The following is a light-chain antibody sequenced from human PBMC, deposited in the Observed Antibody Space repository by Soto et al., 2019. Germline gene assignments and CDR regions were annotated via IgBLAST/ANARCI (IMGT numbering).Light chain of an antibody. CDR3: QAWDSRTVL. V-gene: IGLV3-1*01. Sequence: SSELTQPPSVSVSPGQTVSITCSGDKLGDRYACWYQQKPGQSPVLVIYQDTKRPSGIPERFSGSNSGNTATLTISATQVMDEADYYCQAWDSRTVLFGGGTKLTVL. CDR2: QDT. J-gene: IGLJ2*01. CDR1: KLGDRY.